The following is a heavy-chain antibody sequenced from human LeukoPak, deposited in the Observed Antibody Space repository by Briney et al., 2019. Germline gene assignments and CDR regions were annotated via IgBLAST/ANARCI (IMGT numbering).Heavy chain of an antibody. V-gene: IGHV3-23*01. CDR3: AKGSRGHCDRGSCYHTYNWFDP. CDR1: GFTFSSYA. Sequence: GGSLRLSCAASGFTFSSYAMSWIRQAPGKGLEWVSAISGSGGSTYYADSVKGRFTLSRDNYKNTLYLQMNSLRAEDTALYYCAKGSRGHCDRGSCYHTYNWFDPSGQGTLVTVSS. J-gene: IGHJ5*02. D-gene: IGHD2-15*01. CDR2: ISGSGGST.